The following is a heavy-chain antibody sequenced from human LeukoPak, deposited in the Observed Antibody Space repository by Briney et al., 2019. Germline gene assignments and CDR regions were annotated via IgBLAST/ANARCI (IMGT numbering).Heavy chain of an antibody. CDR2: ISAFNGHT. CDR3: ARSSPNWPNDAFDI. Sequence: AASVKVSCKASDYSFATYGITWVRQAPGQGLEWMGWISAFNGHTNYGQKLQGRVSMTTDTSTSTAYMELRSLRSDDTALYYCARSSPNWPNDAFDIWGQGTMVTVSS. CDR1: DYSFATYG. D-gene: IGHD7-27*01. V-gene: IGHV1-18*01. J-gene: IGHJ3*02.